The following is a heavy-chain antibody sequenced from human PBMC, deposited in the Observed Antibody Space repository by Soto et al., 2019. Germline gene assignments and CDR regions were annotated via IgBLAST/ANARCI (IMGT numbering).Heavy chain of an antibody. J-gene: IGHJ6*02. D-gene: IGHD3-3*01. CDR3: ARGGSGYFHYYYYGMDV. Sequence: GGSLRVCSAAAGGTCGSYEVNCVRQAPGKGLEWVSYISSSGSTIYYADSVKGRLTISRDNAKNSLYLHMNSLRAEDTAVYYCARGGSGYFHYYYYGMDVRGHRTTVTVTS. V-gene: IGHV3-48*03. CDR1: GGTCGSYE. CDR2: ISSSGSTI.